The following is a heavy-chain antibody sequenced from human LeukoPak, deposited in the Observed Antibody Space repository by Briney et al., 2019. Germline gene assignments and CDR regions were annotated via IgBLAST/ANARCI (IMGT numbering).Heavy chain of an antibody. CDR3: AKDWAAITYYYDSSGYSPFDY. V-gene: IGHV3-30*04. CDR2: ISSDGNG. Sequence: GGSLRLSCAASGFTFSNYAMHWVRQAPGRGLEWVTVISSDGNGYYAGSVKGRFTISRDNSKNTLYLQMNSLRAEDTAVYYCAKDWAAITYYYDSSGYSPFDYWGQGTLVTVSS. D-gene: IGHD3-22*01. CDR1: GFTFSNYA. J-gene: IGHJ4*02.